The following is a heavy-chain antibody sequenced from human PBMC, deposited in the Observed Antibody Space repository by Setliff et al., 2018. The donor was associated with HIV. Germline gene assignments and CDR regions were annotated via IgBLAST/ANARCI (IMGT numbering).Heavy chain of an antibody. CDR1: GYTFTDYF. J-gene: IGHJ5*02. CDR2: IDPNSDDT. D-gene: IGHD3-3*01. Sequence: AASVKVSCKTSGYTFTDYFIHWVRQAPGQGLEWMGWIDPNSDDTTYAQNFQGRVTMTIDTSVNTAYLELSRLRTDDTAVYYCARTEYFDFWSGPRGFDPWGQGTLVTSPQ. V-gene: IGHV1-2*02. CDR3: ARTEYFDFWSGPRGFDP.